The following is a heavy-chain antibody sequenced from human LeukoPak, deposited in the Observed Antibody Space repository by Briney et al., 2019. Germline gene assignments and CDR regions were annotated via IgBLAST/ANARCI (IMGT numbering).Heavy chain of an antibody. D-gene: IGHD3-9*01. CDR2: IYYSGST. CDR1: GGSISSSSYY. CDR3: ARNLYYDILTGRTDY. Sequence: SETLSLTCTVSGGSISSSSYYWGWIRQPPGKGLEWIGSIYYSGSTYYNPSLKSRVTISVDTSKNQFSLKLSSVTAADTAVYYCARNLYYDILTGRTDYWGQGTLVTVSS. V-gene: IGHV4-39*01. J-gene: IGHJ4*02.